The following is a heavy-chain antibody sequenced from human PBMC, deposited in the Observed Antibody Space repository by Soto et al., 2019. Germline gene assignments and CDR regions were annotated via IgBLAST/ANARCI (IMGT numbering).Heavy chain of an antibody. J-gene: IGHJ4*02. D-gene: IGHD3-10*01. Sequence: ASVKVSCKTSGFAFTTSGITWVRQAPGQGLEWMGWFNLYNGDANYAQKFQGRLTMTTDTSTTTAYMELTNLRSDDTAVYFCARDFFGELPNWGQGTLVTVSS. CDR2: FNLYNGDA. CDR3: ARDFFGELPN. CDR1: GFAFTTSG. V-gene: IGHV1-18*01.